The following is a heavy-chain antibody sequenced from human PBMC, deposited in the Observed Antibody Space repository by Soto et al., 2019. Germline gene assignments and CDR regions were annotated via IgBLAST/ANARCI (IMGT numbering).Heavy chain of an antibody. D-gene: IGHD6-19*01. Sequence: ASVKVSCKASGYTFTSYGISWVRQAPGQGLEWMGWISAYNGNTNYAQKLQGRVTMTTDTSTSTAYMELRSLRSDDTAVYYCARDEQGSSGYYYYGMDAWGQGTTVTVSS. V-gene: IGHV1-18*01. J-gene: IGHJ6*02. CDR3: ARDEQGSSGYYYYGMDA. CDR1: GYTFTSYG. CDR2: ISAYNGNT.